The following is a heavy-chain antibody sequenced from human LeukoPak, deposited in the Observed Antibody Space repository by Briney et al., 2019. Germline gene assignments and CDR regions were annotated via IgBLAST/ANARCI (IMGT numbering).Heavy chain of an antibody. Sequence: GGSLRLSCAASGFTFDDYAMHWVRQAPGKGLEWVSGISWNSGSIGYADSVKGRFTISRDNAKNSLYLQMNSLRAEDTALYYCAKARIVVVPAAISDYWGQGTLVTVSS. D-gene: IGHD2-2*01. J-gene: IGHJ4*02. CDR2: ISWNSGSI. CDR1: GFTFDDYA. V-gene: IGHV3-9*01. CDR3: AKARIVVVPAAISDY.